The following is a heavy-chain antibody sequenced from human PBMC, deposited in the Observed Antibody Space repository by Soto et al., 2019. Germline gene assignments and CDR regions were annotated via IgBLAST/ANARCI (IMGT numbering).Heavy chain of an antibody. CDR2: IWYDGSNK. D-gene: IGHD3-10*01. V-gene: IGHV3-33*01. CDR3: AREPAGWFGEYYYYYGMDV. Sequence: GGSLRLSCAASGFSFSSYGMHWVRQAPGKGLEWVAVIWYDGSNKYYADSVKGRFTISRDNSKNTLYLQMNSLRAEDTAVYYCAREPAGWFGEYYYYYGMDVWGQGTTVTVSS. J-gene: IGHJ6*02. CDR1: GFSFSSYG.